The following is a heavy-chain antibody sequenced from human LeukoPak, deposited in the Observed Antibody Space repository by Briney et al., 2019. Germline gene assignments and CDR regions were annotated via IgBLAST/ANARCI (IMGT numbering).Heavy chain of an antibody. J-gene: IGHJ4*02. CDR1: GYAFSSHG. Sequence: PGGSLRLSCVASGYAFSSHGLTWVRQAPGKGLEWVSTINGAGTNTYYADSVKGRFTISRDNSKNTLYLQMNSLRAEDTAVYYCAREGDSSSWFLDWGQGTLVTVSS. D-gene: IGHD6-13*01. CDR2: INGAGTNT. V-gene: IGHV3-23*01. CDR3: AREGDSSSWFLD.